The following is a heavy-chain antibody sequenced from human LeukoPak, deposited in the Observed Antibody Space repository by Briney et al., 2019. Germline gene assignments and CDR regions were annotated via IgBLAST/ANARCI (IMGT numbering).Heavy chain of an antibody. D-gene: IGHD5-24*01. J-gene: IGHJ3*02. Sequence: GGSLRLSCAASGFTFSSYWMSWVRQAPGKGLEWVAFIRYDGSNKYYADSVKGRFTISRDNSKNTLYLQMNSLRSEDTAVYYCARDLEMATIIGAFDIWGQGTMVTVSS. CDR3: ARDLEMATIIGAFDI. CDR2: IRYDGSNK. V-gene: IGHV3-30*02. CDR1: GFTFSSYW.